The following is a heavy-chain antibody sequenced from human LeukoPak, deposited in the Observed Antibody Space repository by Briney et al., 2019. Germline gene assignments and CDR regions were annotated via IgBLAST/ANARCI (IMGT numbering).Heavy chain of an antibody. V-gene: IGHV4-34*01. D-gene: IGHD3-22*01. J-gene: IGHJ4*02. CDR2: INHSGST. CDR3: ARARAHLKYYYDSSGYYYFDY. Sequence: SETLSLACAVYGGSFSGYYWSWMRQPPGKGLEWIREINHSGSTNYNPSLKSRVTISVDTSKDQFSLKLSSVTAADTAVYYCARARAHLKYYYDSSGYYYFDYWGQGTLVTVSS. CDR1: GGSFSGYY.